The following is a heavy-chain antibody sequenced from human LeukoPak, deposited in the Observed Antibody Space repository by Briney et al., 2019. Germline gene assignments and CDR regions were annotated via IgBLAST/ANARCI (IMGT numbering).Heavy chain of an antibody. J-gene: IGHJ6*02. CDR2: IFSTGTS. D-gene: IGHD6-19*01. CDR1: GGSISSYF. V-gene: IGHV4-4*07. CDR3: SRGLVYSSGYDYGSDV. Sequence: PSETLSLTCTVSGGSISSYFWTWIRQSAGKGLEWIGRIFSTGTSDYNPSLKSRVSMSVDTSKNQISLELTSVTAADTAVYYCSRGLVYSSGYDYGSDVWGQGTTVTVSS.